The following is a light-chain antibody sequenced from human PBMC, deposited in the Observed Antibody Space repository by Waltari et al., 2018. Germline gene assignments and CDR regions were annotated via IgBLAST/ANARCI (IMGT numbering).Light chain of an antibody. V-gene: IGKV1-39*01. CDR1: QRISTY. CDR3: QQSYSTART. Sequence: DIQMTKSPSSLSASVGDRVTITCRASQRISTYLKWYQQNLGKAPKLLIYAASSLQSGVPSRFSGTGAGTEFTLTISSLQPEDFATYYCQQSYSTARTFGPGTKVDIK. J-gene: IGKJ3*01. CDR2: AAS.